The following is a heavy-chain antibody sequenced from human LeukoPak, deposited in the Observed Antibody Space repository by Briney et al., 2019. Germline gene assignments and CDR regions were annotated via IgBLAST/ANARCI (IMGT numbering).Heavy chain of an antibody. CDR2: ISWNNVSI. CDR1: GFTFDDYA. Sequence: GGSLRLSCAASGFTFDDYAMHWVRQAPGKGLEWVSGISWNNVSIVYADSVKGRFTISRDNAKNSLYLQMNSLRAEDTALYYCAKAPISGTYYNGRNYFDYWGQGTLTTVSS. CDR3: AKAPISGTYYNGRNYFDY. D-gene: IGHD3-10*01. V-gene: IGHV3-9*01. J-gene: IGHJ4*02.